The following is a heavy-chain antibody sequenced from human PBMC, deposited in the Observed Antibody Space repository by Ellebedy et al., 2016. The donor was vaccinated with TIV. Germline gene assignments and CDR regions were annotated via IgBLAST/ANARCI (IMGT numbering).Heavy chain of an antibody. Sequence: MPSETLSLTCAVSGGSFSGHYWSWIRQPPGKGLEWIGEINHSGSTNYNPSLKSRVTISVDTSKNQFSLQLNSVTATDTAVYYCARGGAWGYCSGGSCQPFDYWGQGTLVTVSS. CDR1: GGSFSGHY. CDR2: INHSGST. CDR3: ARGGAWGYCSGGSCQPFDY. J-gene: IGHJ4*02. D-gene: IGHD2-15*01. V-gene: IGHV4-34*01.